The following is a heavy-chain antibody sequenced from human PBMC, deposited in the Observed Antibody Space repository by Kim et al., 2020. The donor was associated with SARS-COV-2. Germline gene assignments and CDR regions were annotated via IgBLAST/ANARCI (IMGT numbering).Heavy chain of an antibody. CDR3: TTDPVAGKEEDY. J-gene: IGHJ4*02. D-gene: IGHD6-19*01. CDR1: GFTFSNAW. CDR2: IKSKTDGGTT. Sequence: EGSLRLSCAASGFTFSNAWMSWVRQAPGKGLEWVGRIKSKTDGGTTDYAAPVKGRFTISRDDSKNTLYLQMNSLKTEDTAVYYCTTDPVAGKEEDYWGQGTLVTVSS. V-gene: IGHV3-15*01.